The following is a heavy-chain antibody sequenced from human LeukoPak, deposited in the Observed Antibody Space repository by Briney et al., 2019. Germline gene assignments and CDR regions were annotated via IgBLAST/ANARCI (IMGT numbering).Heavy chain of an antibody. CDR1: GFTFSSYA. V-gene: IGHV3-30-3*01. Sequence: PGRSLRLSCAASGFTFSSYAMHWVRQAPGKGLEWVAVISYDGSNKYYADSVKGRFTISRDNSKNTLYLQMNSLRAEDTAVYYCAKALHWGQGTLVTVSS. CDR3: AKALH. CDR2: ISYDGSNK. J-gene: IGHJ4*02.